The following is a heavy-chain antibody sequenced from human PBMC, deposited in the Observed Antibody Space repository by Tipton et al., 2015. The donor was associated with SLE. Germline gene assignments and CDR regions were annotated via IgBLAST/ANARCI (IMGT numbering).Heavy chain of an antibody. D-gene: IGHD6-13*01. CDR3: ARDRLPGIADY. CDR2: IYSGGST. CDR1: GASINSNF. V-gene: IGHV4-59*01. Sequence: TLSLTCTVSGASINSNFWSWIRQSPGKGLEWIGYIYSGGSTKYNPYFKSRVTISVDTSKNQFSLKLSSVTAADTAVYYCARDRLPGIADYWGQGTLVTVSS. J-gene: IGHJ4*02.